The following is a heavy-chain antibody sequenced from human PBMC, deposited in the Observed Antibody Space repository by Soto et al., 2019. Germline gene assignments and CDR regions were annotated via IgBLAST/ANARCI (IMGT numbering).Heavy chain of an antibody. J-gene: IGHJ4*02. CDR3: ARDRTTGTALDY. D-gene: IGHD1-1*01. V-gene: IGHV3-30-3*01. Sequence: PGGSLRLSCAASGFTFSSYAMHWVRQAPSKGLEWVAVMSYDGSNKYYADSVKGRFTISRDNSKNTLYLQMNSLRAEDTAVYYCARDRTTGTALDYWGQGTLGTVSS. CDR2: MSYDGSNK. CDR1: GFTFSSYA.